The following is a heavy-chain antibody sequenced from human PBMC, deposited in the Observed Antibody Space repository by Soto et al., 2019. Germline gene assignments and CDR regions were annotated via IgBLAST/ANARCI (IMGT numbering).Heavy chain of an antibody. V-gene: IGHV3-21*01. Sequence: GGSLRLSCAASGIIFNNYNMNWVRQAPGKGLEWVSSISSSSSFIYYADSVKGRFTISRDNAKNSLYLQMNSLRAEDTAVYYCAREGGYSGYALGDVFDIWGQGTMVTVSS. CDR3: AREGGYSGYALGDVFDI. CDR1: GIIFNNYN. D-gene: IGHD5-12*01. CDR2: ISSSSSFI. J-gene: IGHJ3*02.